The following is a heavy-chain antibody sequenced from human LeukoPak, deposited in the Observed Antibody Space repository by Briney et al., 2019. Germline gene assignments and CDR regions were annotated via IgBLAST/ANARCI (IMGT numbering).Heavy chain of an antibody. CDR1: GFTFSSYA. J-gene: IGHJ4*02. V-gene: IGHV3-23*01. Sequence: PGGSLRLSCAASGFTFSSYAMSWVRQAPGKGLEWVSAISGSGGSTYYADSVKGRFTISRDNSKNTLYLQMNSLRAEDTAVYYCAREGLTTYSSGWSGVDYWGQGTLVTVSS. CDR3: AREGLTTYSSGWSGVDY. D-gene: IGHD6-19*01. CDR2: ISGSGGST.